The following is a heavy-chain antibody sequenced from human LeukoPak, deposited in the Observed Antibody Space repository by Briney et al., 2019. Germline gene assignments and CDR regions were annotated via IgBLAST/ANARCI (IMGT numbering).Heavy chain of an antibody. CDR1: GYTFTSYY. Sequence: ASVKVSCKASGYTFTSYYMHWVRQAPGQGLEWMGIINPSGGSTSYAQKFQGRVTMTRDTSTSTVYMELSSLRSEDTAVYYCARAGENYYDSSGYYYASGQGTLVTVSS. J-gene: IGHJ5*02. D-gene: IGHD3-22*01. CDR2: INPSGGST. V-gene: IGHV1-46*01. CDR3: ARAGENYYDSSGYYYA.